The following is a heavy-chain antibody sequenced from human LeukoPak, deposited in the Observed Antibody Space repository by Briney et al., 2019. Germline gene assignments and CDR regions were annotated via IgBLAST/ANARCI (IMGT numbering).Heavy chain of an antibody. D-gene: IGHD6-13*01. V-gene: IGHV3-74*01. J-gene: IGHJ4*02. Sequence: GGSLRLSCAASGFTLSSYWMHWVRQAPGKGLVWVSRINSDGSSTSYADSVKGRFTISRDNAKNTLYLQMNSLRAEDTAVYYCARGGIESPLGYWGQGTLVTVSS. CDR2: INSDGSST. CDR1: GFTLSSYW. CDR3: ARGGIESPLGY.